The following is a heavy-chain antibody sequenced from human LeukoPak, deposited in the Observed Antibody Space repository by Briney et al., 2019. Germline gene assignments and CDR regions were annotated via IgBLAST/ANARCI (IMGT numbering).Heavy chain of an antibody. V-gene: IGHV1-69*05. J-gene: IGHJ4*02. Sequence: SVKVSCKASRGTFISYAIRWVRQAPGQELEWRGGMILIFGTADYAHKLQRRVTITTDESTITAYMELSNLTATDTGEYYCASGRIPRWIRVSDDWGQGTLVTVSS. D-gene: IGHD5-18*01. CDR3: ASGRIPRWIRVSDD. CDR2: MILIFGTA. CDR1: RGTFISYA.